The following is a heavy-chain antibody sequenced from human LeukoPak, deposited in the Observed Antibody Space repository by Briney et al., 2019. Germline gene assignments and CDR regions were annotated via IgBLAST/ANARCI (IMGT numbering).Heavy chain of an antibody. J-gene: IGHJ4*02. Sequence: GGSLRLSCAASGFTFSSYGMSWVRQAPGKGLEWVSAISGSGGSTYYADSVKGRFTISRDNSKNTLYLQMNSLRAEDTAVYYCARDYTAMVTFDYWGQGTLVTVSS. V-gene: IGHV3-23*01. CDR3: ARDYTAMVTFDY. CDR2: ISGSGGST. D-gene: IGHD5-18*01. CDR1: GFTFSSYG.